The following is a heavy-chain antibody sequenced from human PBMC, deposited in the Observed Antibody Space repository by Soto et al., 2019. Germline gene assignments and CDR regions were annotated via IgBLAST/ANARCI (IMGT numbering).Heavy chain of an antibody. V-gene: IGHV3-11*01. CDR1: GFTFSDYY. Sequence: QVQLVESGGALVTPGGSLRLSCVASGFTFSDYYMSWIRQAPGKGLEWLSYSISSGKTIYYADSVKGRFTISRDNSQNAVHLQMTSLGGDDTAVYYCARSPVRVVSVSGYYMDVWGTGTTVTVSS. CDR2: SISSGKTI. D-gene: IGHD2-2*01. CDR3: ARSPVRVVSVSGYYMDV. J-gene: IGHJ6*03.